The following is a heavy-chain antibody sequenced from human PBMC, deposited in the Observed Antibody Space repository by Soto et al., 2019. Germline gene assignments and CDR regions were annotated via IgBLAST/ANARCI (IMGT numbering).Heavy chain of an antibody. D-gene: IGHD6-6*01. Sequence: GGSLRLSCAASGFTFSSYGMHWVRQAPGKGLEWVAVISYDGSNKYYADSVKGRFTISRDNSKNTLYLQMNSLRAEDTAVYYCPKAGSYSSSSYLDYWGPGTLVTVSS. J-gene: IGHJ4*02. CDR2: ISYDGSNK. CDR3: PKAGSYSSSSYLDY. CDR1: GFTFSSYG. V-gene: IGHV3-30*18.